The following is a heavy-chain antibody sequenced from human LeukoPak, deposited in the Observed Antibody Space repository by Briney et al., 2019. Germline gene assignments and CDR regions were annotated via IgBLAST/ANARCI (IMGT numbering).Heavy chain of an antibody. CDR3: ARLDSFGAGDY. CDR2: IYFSGTT. D-gene: IGHD1-1*01. V-gene: IGHV4-59*05. Sequence: PSETLSLTCTVSGGSISSYYWGWIRQPPGQGLEWIGHIYFSGTTYYTPSLKSRVTISVDTSKNQFSLNLRSVTAADTAVYHCARLDSFGAGDYWGQGTLVTVSS. CDR1: GGSISSYY. J-gene: IGHJ4*02.